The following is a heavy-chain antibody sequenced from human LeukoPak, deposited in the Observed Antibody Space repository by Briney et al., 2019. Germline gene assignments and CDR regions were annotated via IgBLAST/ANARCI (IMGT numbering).Heavy chain of an antibody. CDR1: GFTFSSHW. J-gene: IGHJ4*02. CDR2: INQDGSEK. CDR3: ARDHVVRGLVWDY. V-gene: IGHV3-7*05. D-gene: IGHD3-10*01. Sequence: GGSLRLSCAASGFTFSSHWMSWVRQAPGKGLECVASINQDGSEKYFMDSVKGRFTISRDNAKNSLYLQMNSLRGEDTAIYYCARDHVVRGLVWDYWGQGTLVTVSS.